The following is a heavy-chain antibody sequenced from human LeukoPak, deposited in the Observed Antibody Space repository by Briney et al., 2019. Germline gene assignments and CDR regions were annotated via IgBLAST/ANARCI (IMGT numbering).Heavy chain of an antibody. J-gene: IGHJ6*02. CDR2: IYYSGST. D-gene: IGHD2-15*01. Sequence: PSETLSLTCTVSGGSISSYYWSWIRQPPGKGLEWIGYIYYSGSTNYNPSLKSRVTISVDTSKNQFSLKLSSVTAADTAVYYCARVGGSSWSYYYYYGMDVWGQGTTVTVSS. CDR3: ARVGGSSWSYYYYYGMDV. CDR1: GGSISSYY. V-gene: IGHV4-59*01.